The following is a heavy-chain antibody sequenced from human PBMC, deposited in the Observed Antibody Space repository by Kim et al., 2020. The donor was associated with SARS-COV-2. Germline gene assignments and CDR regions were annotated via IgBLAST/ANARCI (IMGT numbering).Heavy chain of an antibody. D-gene: IGHD5-12*01. Sequence: YADSWKGRFTISRDNSKNTLYLQMNSLRAEDTAVYYCAKDRYSGYDALDYWGQGTLVTVSS. J-gene: IGHJ4*02. CDR3: AKDRYSGYDALDY. V-gene: IGHV3-23*01.